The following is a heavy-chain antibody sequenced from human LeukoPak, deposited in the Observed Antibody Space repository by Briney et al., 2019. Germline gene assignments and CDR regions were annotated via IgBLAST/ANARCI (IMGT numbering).Heavy chain of an antibody. Sequence: ASVKVSCKASGYTFTSYDINWVRQATGQGLEWMGWMNPNSGNTGYAQKFQGRVTITRNTSISTAYMELSSLRSEDTAVYYCARGQVVGALGRPAGFDYWGQGTLVTVSS. CDR3: ARGQVVGALGRPAGFDY. CDR1: GYTFTSYD. CDR2: MNPNSGNT. V-gene: IGHV1-8*03. D-gene: IGHD1-26*01. J-gene: IGHJ4*02.